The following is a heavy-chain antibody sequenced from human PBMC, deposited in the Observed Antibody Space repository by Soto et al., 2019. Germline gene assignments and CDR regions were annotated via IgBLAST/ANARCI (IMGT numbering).Heavy chain of an antibody. CDR3: ARATGADNEDY. CDR1: GFIFSSYW. Sequence: EVQLVESGGGLVQPGGSLRLSCSASGFIFSSYWMSWLRQAPGKGLEWVASMNEYGSERYYVDSVKGRFTISGDKAKNPLYLQKNSLRAEYTAVYYCARATGADNEDYCGQGTLVTFSS. CDR2: MNEYGSER. V-gene: IGHV3-7*04. J-gene: IGHJ4*02.